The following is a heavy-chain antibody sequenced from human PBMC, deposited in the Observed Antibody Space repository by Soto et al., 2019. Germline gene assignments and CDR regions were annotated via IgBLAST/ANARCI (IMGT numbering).Heavy chain of an antibody. D-gene: IGHD6-6*01. CDR2: IDGDDDT. Sequence: SLRLSCAASGFSFGDYDMHWVRQASGRRLEWVSSIDGDDDTDYSDSVRGRFLISRENVRNSLYLQMTSLKVGDTAVYYCVRGEMRSSSGHSWFDPWGQGTLVTVSS. CDR3: VRGEMRSSSGHSWFDP. CDR1: GFSFGDYD. V-gene: IGHV3-13*01. J-gene: IGHJ5*02.